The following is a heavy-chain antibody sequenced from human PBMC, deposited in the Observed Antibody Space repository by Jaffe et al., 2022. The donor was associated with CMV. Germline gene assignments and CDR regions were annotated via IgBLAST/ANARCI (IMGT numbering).Heavy chain of an antibody. CDR1: GDSVSSNSAA. CDR3: ARTGREFIEGPGDIVVVPAYMDV. V-gene: IGHV6-1*01. J-gene: IGHJ6*03. CDR2: TYYRSKWYN. D-gene: IGHD2-2*01. Sequence: QVQLQQSGPGLVKPSQTLSLTCAISGDSVSSNSAAWNWIRQSPSRGLEWLGRTYYRSKWYNDYAVSVKSRITINPDTSKNQFSLQLNSVTPEDTAVYYCARTGREFIEGPGDIVVVPAYMDVWGKGTTVTVSS.